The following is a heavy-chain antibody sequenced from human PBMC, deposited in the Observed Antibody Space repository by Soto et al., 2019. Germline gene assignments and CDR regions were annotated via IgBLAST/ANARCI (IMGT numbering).Heavy chain of an antibody. D-gene: IGHD6-19*01. Sequence: GESLKISCAASGFTVSSNYMSWVRQAPGKGLEWVSVIYSGGSTYYADSVKGRFTISRDNSKNTLYLQMNSLRAEDTAVYYCAREGEQWLKAFDIWGQGTMVTVSS. CDR3: AREGEQWLKAFDI. CDR2: IYSGGST. V-gene: IGHV3-53*01. CDR1: GFTVSSNY. J-gene: IGHJ3*02.